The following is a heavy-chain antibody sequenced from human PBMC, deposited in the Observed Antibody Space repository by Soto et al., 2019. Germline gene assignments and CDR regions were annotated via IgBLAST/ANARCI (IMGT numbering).Heavy chain of an antibody. CDR3: ARSPGGYCSSTSCRYYFDY. J-gene: IGHJ4*02. CDR1: GGSFSGYY. Sequence: SETLSLTCAVYGGSFSGYYWSWIRQPPGKGLEWIGEINHSGSTNYNPSLKSRVTISVDTSKNQFSLKLSSVTAADTAVYYCARSPGGYCSSTSCRYYFDYWGQGTLVTVSS. V-gene: IGHV4-34*01. CDR2: INHSGST. D-gene: IGHD2-2*01.